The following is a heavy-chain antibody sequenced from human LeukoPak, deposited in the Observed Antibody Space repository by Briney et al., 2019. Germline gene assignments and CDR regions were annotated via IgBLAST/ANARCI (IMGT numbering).Heavy chain of an antibody. Sequence: SETLSLTCTVSGGSISSSSYYWGWIRQPPGKGLEWIGEINHSGSTNYNPSLKSRVTISVDTSKNQFSLKLSSVTAADTAVYYCARGPHGEATIFPFDYWAQGTLVTVSS. V-gene: IGHV4-39*07. CDR2: INHSGST. D-gene: IGHD5-12*01. J-gene: IGHJ4*02. CDR1: GGSISSSSYY. CDR3: ARGPHGEATIFPFDY.